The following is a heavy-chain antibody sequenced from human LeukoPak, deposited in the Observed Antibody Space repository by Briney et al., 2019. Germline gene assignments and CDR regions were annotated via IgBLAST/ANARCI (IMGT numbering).Heavy chain of an antibody. CDR3: ARGYSYGFWYFDL. Sequence: SETLSLTCTVSGGSISSSSYYWGWLRQPPGKGLEWIVSIYYSGSTYYNPSLKSRVTISVDTSKNQFSLKLSSVTAADTAVYYCARGYSYGFWYFDLWGRGTLVTVSS. J-gene: IGHJ2*01. CDR2: IYYSGST. V-gene: IGHV4-39*01. D-gene: IGHD5-18*01. CDR1: GGSISSSSYY.